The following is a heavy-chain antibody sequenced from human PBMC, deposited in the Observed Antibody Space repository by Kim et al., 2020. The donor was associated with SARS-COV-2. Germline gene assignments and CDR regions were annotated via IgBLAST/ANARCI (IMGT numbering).Heavy chain of an antibody. CDR2: ISYDGSNK. D-gene: IGHD3-22*01. J-gene: IGHJ3*01. CDR3: ASIYYYDSSGYSNDAF. Sequence: GGSLRLSCAASGFTFSSYAMHWVRQAPGKGLEWVAVISYDGSNKYYADSVKGRFTISRDNSKNTLYLQMNSLRAEDTAVYYCASIYYYDSSGYSNDAF. V-gene: IGHV3-30-3*01. CDR1: GFTFSSYA.